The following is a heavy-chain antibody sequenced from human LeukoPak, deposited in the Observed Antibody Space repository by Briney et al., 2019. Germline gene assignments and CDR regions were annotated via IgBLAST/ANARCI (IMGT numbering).Heavy chain of an antibody. CDR1: GFIFSSYE. Sequence: EPGGSLRLSCAASGFIFSSYEMNWVRQAPGKGLEWVSYISSSGSTIYYADSVKGRFTISRDDAKNSLYLQMNSLRAEDTAVYYCARDHSWDRDGAFDYWGQGTLVTVSS. V-gene: IGHV3-48*03. CDR2: ISSSGSTI. J-gene: IGHJ4*02. CDR3: ARDHSWDRDGAFDY. D-gene: IGHD5-24*01.